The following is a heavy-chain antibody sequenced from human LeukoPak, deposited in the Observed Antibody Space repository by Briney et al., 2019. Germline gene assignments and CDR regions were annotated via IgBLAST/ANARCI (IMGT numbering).Heavy chain of an antibody. Sequence: SQTLSLTCAISGDSVSSNRAAWNWIRQSPSRGLEWLGRTYYRSKWYNDYAVSVKSRITINPDTSKNQFSLQLNSVTPEDTAVYYCARDRYDFWSGYYGYYYYYGMDVWGQGTTVTVSS. D-gene: IGHD3-3*01. V-gene: IGHV6-1*01. CDR1: GDSVSSNRAA. CDR3: ARDRYDFWSGYYGYYYYYGMDV. CDR2: TYYRSKWYN. J-gene: IGHJ6*02.